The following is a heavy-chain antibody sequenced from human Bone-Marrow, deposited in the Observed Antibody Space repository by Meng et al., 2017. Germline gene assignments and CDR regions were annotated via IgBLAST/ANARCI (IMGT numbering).Heavy chain of an antibody. J-gene: IGHJ4*02. V-gene: IGHV1-2*02. CDR3: ARQSGSYFPFDY. Sequence: ASVKVSCKASGYTFTGYYMHWVRQAPGQGLEWMGWINPNSGGTNYAQKFQGRVTMTRDTSISTAYMELGRLRSDDTAVYYCARQSGSYFPFDYWGQGTLVTVSS. CDR2: INPNSGGT. D-gene: IGHD1-26*01. CDR1: GYTFTGYY.